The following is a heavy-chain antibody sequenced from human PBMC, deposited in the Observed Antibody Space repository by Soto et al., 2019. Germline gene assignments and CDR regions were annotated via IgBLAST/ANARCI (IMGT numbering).Heavy chain of an antibody. V-gene: IGHV4-30-4*01. CDR1: GGSISSGDYY. CDR2: IYYSGST. CDR3: ALDIRGGNPHDRFDP. J-gene: IGHJ5*02. D-gene: IGHD2-15*01. Sequence: HVQLQESGPGLVKPSQTLALTCTVSGGSISSGDYYWRWIRQPPGKGLEWIGYIYYSGSTYYNPSLKSRVTISVDTSKNQFYLTLGSVTAADTAVYSWALDIRGGNPHDRFDPWGQGTLVTVSS.